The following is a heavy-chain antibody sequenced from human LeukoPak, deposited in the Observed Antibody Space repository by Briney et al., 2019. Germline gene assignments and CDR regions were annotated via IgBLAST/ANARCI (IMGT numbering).Heavy chain of an antibody. CDR3: ARDTITVTTPYFDY. J-gene: IGHJ4*02. CDR2: INSDSGGT. CDR1: GYTFTGYY. D-gene: IGHD4-17*01. Sequence: ASVKVSCKASGYTFTGYYMHWVRQAPGQGLEWMGWINSDSGGTNYAQKFQGRVTMTRDTSTSTAYMELSSLRSDDTAFYYCARDTITVTTPYFDYWGQGTLVTVPS. V-gene: IGHV1-2*02.